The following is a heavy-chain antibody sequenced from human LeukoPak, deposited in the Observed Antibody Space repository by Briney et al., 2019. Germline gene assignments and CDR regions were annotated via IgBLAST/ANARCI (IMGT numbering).Heavy chain of an antibody. Sequence: SETLSLTCTVSGGSISSYYWSWIRQPPGKGLEWIGYIYYSGSTNYNPSLKSRVTISVNTSKNQFSLKLSSVTAADTAVYYCARGGIPDYWGQGILVTVSS. CDR2: IYYSGST. CDR3: ARGGIPDY. CDR1: GGSISSYY. V-gene: IGHV4-59*01. D-gene: IGHD2-21*01. J-gene: IGHJ4*02.